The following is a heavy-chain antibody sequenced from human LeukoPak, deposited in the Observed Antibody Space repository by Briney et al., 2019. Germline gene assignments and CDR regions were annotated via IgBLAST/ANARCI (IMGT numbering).Heavy chain of an antibody. CDR1: GLTFTKAW. Sequence: GGSLRLSCAASGLTFTKAWMTWVRQAPGEGLEWVGRIKSNTDGGTTDYAAPVKGRFTISRDDSKNTLYLQMNNLKTEDTAVYYCTTNPYDRSGYHIWGQGTMVSVSS. CDR3: TTNPYDRSGYHI. D-gene: IGHD3-22*01. J-gene: IGHJ3*02. V-gene: IGHV3-15*01. CDR2: IKSNTDGGTT.